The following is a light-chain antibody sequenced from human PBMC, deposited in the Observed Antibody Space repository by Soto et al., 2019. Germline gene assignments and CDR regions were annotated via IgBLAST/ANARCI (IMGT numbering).Light chain of an antibody. V-gene: IGKV3-11*01. CDR1: QSVRSY. J-gene: IGKJ5*01. CDR2: GAS. Sequence: EVVLTQSPATLSLSPGASSTLSGRASQSVRSYLAWYQQKPGQAPRLLIYGASNRATGIPARFSGSGSGTDFTLTISSLEPEDFAVYYCQQRSNWPPITFGQGKRLEIK. CDR3: QQRSNWPPIT.